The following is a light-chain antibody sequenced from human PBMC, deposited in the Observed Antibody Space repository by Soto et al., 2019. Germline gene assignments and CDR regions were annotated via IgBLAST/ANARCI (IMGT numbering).Light chain of an antibody. Sequence: AIQLTQSPSSLSASVGDRVTITCRASQGISSALAWYQQKPGKAPKLLIYDASSLESGVPSRFSGSGSGTDFTLTISSLQPEDFATYYSQQFNSYPPLTFGGGTKVEIK. CDR2: DAS. CDR3: QQFNSYPPLT. CDR1: QGISSA. J-gene: IGKJ4*01. V-gene: IGKV1-13*02.